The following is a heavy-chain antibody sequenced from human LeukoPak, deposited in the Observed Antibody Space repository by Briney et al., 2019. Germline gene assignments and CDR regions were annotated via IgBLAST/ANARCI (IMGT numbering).Heavy chain of an antibody. CDR1: GGSISSYY. CDR3: ARGGVLRFLEDPYNWFDP. D-gene: IGHD3-3*01. Sequence: SETLSLTCTVSGGSISSYYWSWIRQPPGKVLEWIGYIYYSGSTNYNPSLKSRVTISVDTSKNQFSLKLSSVTAADTAVYYCARGGVLRFLEDPYNWFDPWGQGTLVTVSS. V-gene: IGHV4-59*01. CDR2: IYYSGST. J-gene: IGHJ5*02.